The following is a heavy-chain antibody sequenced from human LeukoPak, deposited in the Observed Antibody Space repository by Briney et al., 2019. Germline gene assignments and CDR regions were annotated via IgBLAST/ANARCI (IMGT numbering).Heavy chain of an antibody. CDR3: ARQKYDFWSGIRDAFDI. CDR1: GGSISGDY. CDR2: IYTSGST. D-gene: IGHD3-3*01. Sequence: SETLSLTCTVSGGSISGDYWTWIRQPAGKGLEWIGRIYTSGSTNYNPSLKSRVTMSVDTSKNQFSLKLSSVTAADTAVYYCARQKYDFWSGIRDAFDIWGQGTMVTVSS. J-gene: IGHJ3*02. V-gene: IGHV4-4*07.